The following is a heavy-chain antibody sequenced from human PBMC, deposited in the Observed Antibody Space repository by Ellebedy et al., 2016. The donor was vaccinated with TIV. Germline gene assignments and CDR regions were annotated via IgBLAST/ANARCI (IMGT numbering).Heavy chain of an antibody. CDR1: RFAFSDYS. D-gene: IGHD6-13*01. Sequence: GGSLRLSCAASRFAFSDYSMGWIRQARGKGLEFISYISSGAATIYYGDSVKGRFTISRDNAKKSLFLQMNSLRAGDTAVYYCARVGGSSSSYAMDVWGQGTTVTVSS. V-gene: IGHV3-11*04. CDR2: ISSGAATI. CDR3: ARVGGSSSSYAMDV. J-gene: IGHJ6*02.